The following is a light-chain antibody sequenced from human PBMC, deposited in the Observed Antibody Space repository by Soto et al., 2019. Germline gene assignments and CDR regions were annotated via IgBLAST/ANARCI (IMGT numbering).Light chain of an antibody. V-gene: IGKV1-39*01. J-gene: IGKJ4*01. CDR2: AAS. Sequence: DIQMTQSPSSLSASVGDRISIACRASQNIITYLTWYQQKPGRAPKLLIYAASRLQSGVPSRFSGSGSGTDFTLSITSLQPEDFATYYCQQLNSYPLTFGGGTKVDIK. CDR3: QQLNSYPLT. CDR1: QNIITY.